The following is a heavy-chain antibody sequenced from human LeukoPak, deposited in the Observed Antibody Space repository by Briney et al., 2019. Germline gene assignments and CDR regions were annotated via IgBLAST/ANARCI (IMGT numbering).Heavy chain of an antibody. D-gene: IGHD1-26*01. CDR2: ISSSSSYI. CDR3: TRDGGSYLLVGFDY. Sequence: GGSLRLSCAASGFTFSSYSMNWVRQAPGKGLEWVSSISSSSSYIYYADSVKGRFTISRDNAKNSLYLQMNSLRAEDTAVYYCTRDGGSYLLVGFDYWGQGTLVTVSS. J-gene: IGHJ4*02. V-gene: IGHV3-21*01. CDR1: GFTFSSYS.